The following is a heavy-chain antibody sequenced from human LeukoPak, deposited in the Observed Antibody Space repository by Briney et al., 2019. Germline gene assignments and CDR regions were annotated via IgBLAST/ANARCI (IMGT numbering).Heavy chain of an antibody. J-gene: IGHJ4*02. Sequence: PGRSLRPSCAASGFTFSSYGMHWVRQAPGKGLEWVAVISYDGSNKYYADSVKGRFTISRDNSKNTLYLQMNSLRAEDTAVYYCAKDLNYYGSGSYYMDYWGQGTLVTVSS. CDR1: GFTFSSYG. CDR3: AKDLNYYGSGSYYMDY. V-gene: IGHV3-30*18. CDR2: ISYDGSNK. D-gene: IGHD3-10*01.